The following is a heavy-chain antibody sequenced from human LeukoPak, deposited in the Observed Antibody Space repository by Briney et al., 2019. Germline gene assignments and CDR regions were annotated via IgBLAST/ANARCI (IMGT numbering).Heavy chain of an antibody. CDR1: GFTFSTYG. J-gene: IGHJ4*02. D-gene: IGHD6-13*01. CDR3: ARDAGYSGRDYFDY. V-gene: IGHV3-23*01. CDR2: ISGSGGST. Sequence: GSLRLSCAASGFTFSTYGMSWVRQAPGKGLEWVSGISGSGGSTSSTDYADSVKGRFTISRDNSKNTLYLQMNSLRAEDTAVYYCARDAGYSGRDYFDYWGQGTLVTVSS.